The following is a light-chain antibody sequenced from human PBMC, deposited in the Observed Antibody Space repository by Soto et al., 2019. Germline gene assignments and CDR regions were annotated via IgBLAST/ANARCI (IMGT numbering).Light chain of an antibody. J-gene: IGKJ1*01. Sequence: EIVLTQSPGTLSLSPGERATLSCRASQSISSNYVAWYQQKPGQAPRLLIYDASSRATGIPNRFSGSGSGTDFTLTISRLEPEDFAVYYCHQYGSSPTTLGQGTKVEIK. CDR2: DAS. CDR3: HQYGSSPTT. V-gene: IGKV3-20*01. CDR1: QSISSNY.